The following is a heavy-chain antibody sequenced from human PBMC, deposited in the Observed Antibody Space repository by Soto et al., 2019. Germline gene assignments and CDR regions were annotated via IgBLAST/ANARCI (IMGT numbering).Heavy chain of an antibody. D-gene: IGHD1-26*01. CDR1: GYTFTGYY. CDR2: INPNSGGT. J-gene: IGHJ6*02. Sequence: VSVKVSCKASGYTFTGYYMHWGRQAHGQGLEWMGWINPNSGGTNYAQKFQGWVTMTRDTSISTAYMELSRLRSDDTAVYYCARVNVGYYYYGMDVWGQGTTVTVSS. V-gene: IGHV1-2*04. CDR3: ARVNVGYYYYGMDV.